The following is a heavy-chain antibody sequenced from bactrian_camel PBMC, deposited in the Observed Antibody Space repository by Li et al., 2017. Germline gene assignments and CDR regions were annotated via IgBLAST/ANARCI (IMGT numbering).Heavy chain of an antibody. CDR1: GYTYSRYC. J-gene: IGHJ4*01. CDR2: IDSDGT. D-gene: IGHD7*01. CDR3: AALDRWAFQY. Sequence: QLVESGGGSVQGGGSLRLSCAVSGYTYSRYCMGWLRQAPGKKREGVATIDSDGTKYADSVKGRFTISKDNAKNTLYLQMNNLKSEDTALYFCAALDRWAFQYWGQGTQVTVS. V-gene: IGHV3S55*01.